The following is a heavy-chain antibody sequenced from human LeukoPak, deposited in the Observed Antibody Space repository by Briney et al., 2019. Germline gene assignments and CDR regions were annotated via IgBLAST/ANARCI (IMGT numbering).Heavy chain of an antibody. CDR1: GFTFSDYY. Sequence: GGSLRLSCAASGFTFSDYYMSWIRQAPGKGLEWVSYISSSGSTIYYADSVKGRFTISRDNAKNSLYLQMNSLRAEDTAVYFCARTQEAGYSSGRYDSYYYYYMDVWGKGTTVTISS. J-gene: IGHJ6*03. CDR2: ISSSGSTI. V-gene: IGHV3-11*01. D-gene: IGHD6-19*01. CDR3: ARTQEAGYSSGRYDSYYYYYMDV.